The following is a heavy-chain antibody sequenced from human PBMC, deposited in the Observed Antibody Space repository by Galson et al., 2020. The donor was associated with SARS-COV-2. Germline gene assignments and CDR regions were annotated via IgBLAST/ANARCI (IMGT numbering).Heavy chain of an antibody. CDR1: GFTFSSYD. J-gene: IGHJ6*03. Sequence: GGSLRLSCAASGFTFSSYDMHWVRQATGKGLEWVSAIGTAGDTYYPGSVKGRFTISRENAKNSLYLQMNSLRAGDTAVYYCARGADDYGDLSYYYYYMDVWGKGTTVTVSS. CDR3: ARGADDYGDLSYYYYYMDV. V-gene: IGHV3-13*01. CDR2: IGTAGDT. D-gene: IGHD4-17*01.